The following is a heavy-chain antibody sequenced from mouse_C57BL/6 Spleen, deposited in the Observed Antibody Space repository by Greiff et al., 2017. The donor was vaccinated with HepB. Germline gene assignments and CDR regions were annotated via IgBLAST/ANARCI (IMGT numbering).Heavy chain of an antibody. V-gene: IGHV1-26*01. D-gene: IGHD1-1*01. J-gene: IGHJ2*01. CDR3: ARGGYYYDSSPGYYDY. CDR1: GYTFTDYY. CDR2: INPNNGGT. Sequence: VQLQQSGPELVKPGASVKISCKASGYTFTDYYMNWVKQSHGKSLEWIGDINPNNGGTSYNQKFKGKATLTVDKSSSTAYMEHRSLTSEDSAVYYCARGGYYYDSSPGYYDYWGEGGTLTVSS.